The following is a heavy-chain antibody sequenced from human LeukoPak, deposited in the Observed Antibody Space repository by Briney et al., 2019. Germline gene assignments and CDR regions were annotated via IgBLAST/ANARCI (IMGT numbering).Heavy chain of an antibody. J-gene: IGHJ6*03. Sequence: PSETLSLTCTVSGGPISSSSYYWGWIRQPPGKGLEWIGSIYYSGSTYYNPSLKSRVTISVDTSKNQFSLKLSSVTAADTAVYYCARRGIDSSGYYYYYYYMDVWGKGTTVTISS. CDR3: ARRGIDSSGYYYYYYYMDV. V-gene: IGHV4-39*01. D-gene: IGHD3-22*01. CDR1: GGPISSSSYY. CDR2: IYYSGST.